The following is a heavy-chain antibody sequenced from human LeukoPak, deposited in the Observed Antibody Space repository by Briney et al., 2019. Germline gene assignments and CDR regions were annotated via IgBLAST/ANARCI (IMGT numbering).Heavy chain of an antibody. CDR3: ARDDHCSSTSCYDH. Sequence: ASVKVSCKASGYTFTGYYMHWVRQAPGQGLEWMGRINPNSGGTNYAQKFQGRVTMTRDTSISTAYMELSRLRSDDAAVYYCARDDHCSSTSCYDHWGQGTLVTVSS. CDR2: INPNSGGT. V-gene: IGHV1-2*06. D-gene: IGHD2-2*01. CDR1: GYTFTGYY. J-gene: IGHJ4*02.